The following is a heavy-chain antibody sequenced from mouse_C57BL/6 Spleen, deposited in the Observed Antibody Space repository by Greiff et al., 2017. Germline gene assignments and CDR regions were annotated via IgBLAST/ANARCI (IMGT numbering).Heavy chain of an antibody. D-gene: IGHD4-1*01. V-gene: IGHV1-78*01. CDR3: ARRWDGRYFDY. CDR1: GYTFTDYT. J-gene: IGHJ2*01. CDR2: IYPRDGST. Sequence: QVQLQQPDAELVKPGASVKISCKASGYTFTDYTIHWMKQRPEQGLEWIGYIYPRDGSTKYNEKFKGKATLTADKSSSTAYMQLNSLTSEDSAVYFCARRWDGRYFDYWGQGTTLTVSS.